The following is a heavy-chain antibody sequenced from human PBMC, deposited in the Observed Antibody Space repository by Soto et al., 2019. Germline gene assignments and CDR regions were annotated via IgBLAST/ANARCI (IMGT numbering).Heavy chain of an antibody. Sequence: EVQLVESGGGLVQPGGSLRLSCAASGFTFSTYWMGWVRQAPGKGLEGVANIKEDGSEKYYVDSVKGRFTISRDNANNSLYLQTNSLRAEDTAVYYCVRVGRLGGYWGQGTLVTVSS. D-gene: IGHD3-16*01. J-gene: IGHJ4*02. CDR2: IKEDGSEK. V-gene: IGHV3-7*03. CDR1: GFTFSTYW. CDR3: VRVGRLGGY.